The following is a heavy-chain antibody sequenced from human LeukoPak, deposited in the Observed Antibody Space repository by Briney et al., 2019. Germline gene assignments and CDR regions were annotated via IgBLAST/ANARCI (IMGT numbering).Heavy chain of an antibody. D-gene: IGHD4-11*01. J-gene: IGHJ4*02. CDR2: ISYDGSNK. CDR3: ARDWSNYVLDY. Sequence: GRSLRLSCAASGFTFSSYAMHWARQAPGKGLEWVAVISYDGSNKYYADSVKGRFTISRDNSKNTLYLQMNSLRAEDTAVYYCARDWSNYVLDYWGQGTLVTVSS. V-gene: IGHV3-30-3*01. CDR1: GFTFSSYA.